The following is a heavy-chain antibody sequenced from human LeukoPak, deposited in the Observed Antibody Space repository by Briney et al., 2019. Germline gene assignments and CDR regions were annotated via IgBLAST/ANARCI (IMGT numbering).Heavy chain of an antibody. Sequence: GXXXRLSCGASGFNFSNYEMNWVRQAPGKGLEWVSAISGSGDSTYYADSVKGRFTISRDNCKNRVYLQMNSLRAEDTAVYYCAKDPHVLRFLEWLSAFDYWGQGTLVTVSS. V-gene: IGHV3-23*01. D-gene: IGHD3-3*01. J-gene: IGHJ4*02. CDR2: ISGSGDST. CDR1: GFNFSNYE. CDR3: AKDPHVLRFLEWLSAFDY.